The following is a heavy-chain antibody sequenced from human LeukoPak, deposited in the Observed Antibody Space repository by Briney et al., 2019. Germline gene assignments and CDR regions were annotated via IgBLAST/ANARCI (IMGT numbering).Heavy chain of an antibody. Sequence: ASVKVSCKASGYTFTGFYIYWVRQAPGQGLEWMGWIYPASGGTNYAQKFQGRVTMTRDTSITTAYMELRRLRPDDTAVYYCARASGYDYPSDYWGQGTQVTVSS. V-gene: IGHV1-2*02. D-gene: IGHD5-12*01. CDR2: IYPASGGT. J-gene: IGHJ4*02. CDR3: ARASGYDYPSDY. CDR1: GYTFTGFY.